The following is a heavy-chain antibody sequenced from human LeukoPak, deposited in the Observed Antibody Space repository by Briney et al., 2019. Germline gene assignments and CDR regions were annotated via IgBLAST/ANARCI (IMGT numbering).Heavy chain of an antibody. Sequence: SETLSLTCTVSGGSISSYYWSWIRQPAGKGLEWMGRIHTSGSTNYNPSLTNRVTMSVDTSKYQFSLGLSSVTAADTAVYYCARDMYSSSSALDYWGQGTLVTVSS. CDR1: GGSISSYY. D-gene: IGHD6-6*01. V-gene: IGHV4-4*07. J-gene: IGHJ4*02. CDR3: ARDMYSSSSALDY. CDR2: IHTSGST.